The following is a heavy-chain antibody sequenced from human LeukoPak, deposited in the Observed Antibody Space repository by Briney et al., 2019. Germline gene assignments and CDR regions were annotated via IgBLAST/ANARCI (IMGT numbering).Heavy chain of an antibody. CDR3: ARIPRRWELQVALFDH. D-gene: IGHD1-26*01. J-gene: IGHJ5*02. CDR1: GFTFSSYA. Sequence: GRSLRLSCAASGFTFSSYAMHWVRQAPGKGLEWVAVISYDGSNKYYADSVKGRFTISRDNSKNTLYLQMNSLRAEDTAVYYCARIPRRWELQVALFDHWGQGTLVTVSS. V-gene: IGHV3-30-3*01. CDR2: ISYDGSNK.